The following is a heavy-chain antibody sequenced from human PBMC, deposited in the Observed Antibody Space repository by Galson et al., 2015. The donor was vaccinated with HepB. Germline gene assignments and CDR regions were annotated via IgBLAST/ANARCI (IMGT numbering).Heavy chain of an antibody. CDR1: GFTFSSYS. V-gene: IGHV3-48*04. CDR2: ISSSSSTI. J-gene: IGHJ6*02. CDR3: ARDRGGSGSYLSYYYDMDV. D-gene: IGHD3-10*01. Sequence: SLRLSCAGSGFTFSSYSMNWVRQAPGKGLEWVSYISSSSSTIYHADSVKGRFTISRDNAKNSLYLQMNSLRAEDTAVYYCARDRGGSGSYLSYYYDMDVWGQGTLVTVSS.